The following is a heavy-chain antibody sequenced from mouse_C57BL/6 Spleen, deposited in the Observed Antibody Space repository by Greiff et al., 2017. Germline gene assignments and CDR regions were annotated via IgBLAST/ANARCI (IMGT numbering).Heavy chain of an antibody. CDR1: GFNIKDYY. J-gene: IGHJ3*01. CDR3: TTLFITGFAY. D-gene: IGHD1-1*01. Sequence: VQLQQSGAELVRPGASVKLSCTASGFNIKDYYMHWVKQRPEQGLEWIGRIDPEDGDTEYAPKFQGKATMTADTSSTTAYLQLSSLTSEDTAVYYCTTLFITGFAYWGQGTLVTVSA. CDR2: IDPEDGDT. V-gene: IGHV14-1*01.